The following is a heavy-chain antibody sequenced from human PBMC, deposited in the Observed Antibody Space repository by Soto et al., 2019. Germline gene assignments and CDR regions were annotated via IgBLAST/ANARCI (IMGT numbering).Heavy chain of an antibody. V-gene: IGHV1-2*02. CDR3: AKEGYYDSSGYYSFDY. J-gene: IGHJ4*02. CDR2: INPNSGGT. D-gene: IGHD3-22*01. CDR1: GYTFTGYY. Sequence: ASVKVSCKXSGYTFTGYYMHWVRQAPGQGLEWMGWINPNSGGTNYAQRFQGRVTMTRDTSISTAYMELSSLRAEDTAVYYCAKEGYYDSSGYYSFDYWGQGTLVTVSS.